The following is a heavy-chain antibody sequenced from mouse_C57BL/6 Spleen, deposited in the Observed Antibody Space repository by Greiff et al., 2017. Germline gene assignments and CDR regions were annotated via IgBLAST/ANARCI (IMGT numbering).Heavy chain of an antibody. CDR2: ISSGGDYI. CDR3: TKILIYYDYDWYFDV. V-gene: IGHV5-9-1*02. CDR1: GFTFSSYA. D-gene: IGHD2-4*01. J-gene: IGHJ1*03. Sequence: EVMLVESGEGLVKPGGSLKLSCAASGFTFSSYAMSWVRQPPEKRLEWVAYISSGGDYIYYADPVKGRFTLSRDNARNTLYLQMSSLKSEDTAMYYCTKILIYYDYDWYFDVWGTGTTVTVSS.